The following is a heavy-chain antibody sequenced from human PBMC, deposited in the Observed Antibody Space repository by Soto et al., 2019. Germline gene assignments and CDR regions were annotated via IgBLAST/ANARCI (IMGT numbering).Heavy chain of an antibody. J-gene: IGHJ4*02. CDR1: GGSISSYY. CDR3: ARVNTRIAAAGTFDY. V-gene: IGHV4-4*07. D-gene: IGHD6-13*01. Sequence: ATLSLTITVSGGSISSYYWSWIRQPAGKGLEWIGRIYSSGSTNYNPSLKSRVTMSVDTSKNQFSLKLSSVTAADTAVYYCARVNTRIAAAGTFDYWGQGTLVTVS. CDR2: IYSSGST.